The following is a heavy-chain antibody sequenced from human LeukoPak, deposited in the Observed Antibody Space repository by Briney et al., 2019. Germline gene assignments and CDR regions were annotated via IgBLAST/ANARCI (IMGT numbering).Heavy chain of an antibody. Sequence: GGSLSLSCAASGFTFTNVWMSWVRQAPGKGLEWVGLIKSKTDGGTTDCAAPVKGRFTISRDDPENTVYLQMNSLKTEDTALYYCARLGGCYNFLDWGQGTLVTVSS. CDR2: IKSKTDGGTT. CDR3: ARLGGCYNFLD. D-gene: IGHD2/OR15-2a*01. V-gene: IGHV3-15*01. J-gene: IGHJ4*02. CDR1: GFTFTNVW.